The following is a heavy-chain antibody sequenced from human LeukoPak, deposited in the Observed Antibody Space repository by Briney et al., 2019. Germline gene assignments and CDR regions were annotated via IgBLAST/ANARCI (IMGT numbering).Heavy chain of an antibody. J-gene: IGHJ3*02. D-gene: IGHD3-10*01. CDR2: IYSGGST. V-gene: IGHV3-53*01. CDR1: GFTVSSDY. CDR3: ARNYYGSGSRAFDI. Sequence: GGSLRLSCAASGFTVSSDYMSWVRQAPGKGLEWVSIIYSGGSTYYADCVKGRFTISRDNSKNTLYLQMSSLRAEDTAVYYCARNYYGSGSRAFDIWGQGTMVTVSS.